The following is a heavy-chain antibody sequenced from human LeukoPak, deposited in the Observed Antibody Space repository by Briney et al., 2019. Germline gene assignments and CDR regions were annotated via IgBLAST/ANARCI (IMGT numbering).Heavy chain of an antibody. CDR1: GFTFSSYG. CDR3: AKDLASLDY. J-gene: IGHJ4*02. CDR2: ISYDGSNK. V-gene: IGHV3-30*18. Sequence: GRSLRLSCAASGFTFSSYGMHWVRQAPGKGLEWVAVISYDGSNKYYADSVKGRFTISRGNSKNTLYPQMNSLRAEDTAVYYCAKDLASLDYWGQGTLVTVSS.